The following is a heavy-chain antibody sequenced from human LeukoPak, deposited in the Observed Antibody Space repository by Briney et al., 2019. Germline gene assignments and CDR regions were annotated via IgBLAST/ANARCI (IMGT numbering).Heavy chain of an antibody. CDR1: GGTFSSYA. CDR2: IIPIFGTA. V-gene: IGHV1-69*05. J-gene: IGHJ6*03. CDR3: AREEMDSSSSLRYYYYMDV. Sequence: GASVKVSCKASGGTFSSYAISWVRQAPGQGLEWMGGIIPIFGTANYAQKFQGRVTITTDESTSTAYMELSSLRSEDTAVYYCAREEMDSSSSLRYYYYMDVWGKGTTVTVSS. D-gene: IGHD6-6*01.